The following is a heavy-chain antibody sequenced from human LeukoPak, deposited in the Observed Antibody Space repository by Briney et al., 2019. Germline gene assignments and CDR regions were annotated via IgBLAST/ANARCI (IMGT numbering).Heavy chain of an antibody. J-gene: IGHJ4*02. CDR1: GFTFSSYS. CDR2: ISSSGTI. Sequence: PGGSLRLSCAASGFTFSSYSMNWVRQAPGKGLEWVSYISSSGTIYYADSVKGRFTISRDNAKNSLYLQMNSLRAEDTAVYYCAKESRSDSGYYRDSWGQGTLVTVSS. V-gene: IGHV3-48*01. CDR3: AKESRSDSGYYRDS. D-gene: IGHD5-12*01.